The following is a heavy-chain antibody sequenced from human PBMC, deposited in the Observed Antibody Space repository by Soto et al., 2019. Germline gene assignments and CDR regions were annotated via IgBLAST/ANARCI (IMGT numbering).Heavy chain of an antibody. Sequence: SGKVCCNASGFTFTSSAFQWVRQARGQRLEWIGWIAVGSGYTNYAQGFQDRVTLTRDMSTATTYMELSRLTSEDTAIYYCAADANAWQQMVRSDYCGDLTLFTVSP. CDR3: AADANAWQQMVRSDY. CDR2: IAVGSGYT. CDR1: GFTFTSSA. V-gene: IGHV1-58*01. D-gene: IGHD2-8*01. J-gene: IGHJ4*01.